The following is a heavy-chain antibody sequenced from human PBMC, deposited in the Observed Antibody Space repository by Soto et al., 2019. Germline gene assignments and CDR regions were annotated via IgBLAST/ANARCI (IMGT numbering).Heavy chain of an antibody. J-gene: IGHJ5*02. D-gene: IGHD3-22*01. CDR1: GGSISSVGYY. Sequence: QVQLQELGPGLVKPSQTLSLTCTVSGGSISSVGYYWSWIRQHPGKGLEWIGYIYYSGSTYYNPSLKSRVTISVDTSKNQFSLKLRSVTAADTAVYYCAISSGYADWFDPWGQGTLVTVSS. CDR3: AISSGYADWFDP. CDR2: IYYSGST. V-gene: IGHV4-31*03.